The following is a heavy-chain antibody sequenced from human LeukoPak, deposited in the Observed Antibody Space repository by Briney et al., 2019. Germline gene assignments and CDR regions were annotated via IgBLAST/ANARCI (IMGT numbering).Heavy chain of an antibody. Sequence: SETLSLTCTVSGYSISSGYYWGWIRQPPGKGLEWIGSIYHSGSTYYNPSLKSRVTISVDTSKNQFSLKLSSVTAADTAVYYCARDDGAADGTVNYWGQGTLVTVSS. J-gene: IGHJ4*02. D-gene: IGHD6-13*01. V-gene: IGHV4-38-2*02. CDR2: IYHSGST. CDR1: GYSISSGYY. CDR3: ARDDGAADGTVNY.